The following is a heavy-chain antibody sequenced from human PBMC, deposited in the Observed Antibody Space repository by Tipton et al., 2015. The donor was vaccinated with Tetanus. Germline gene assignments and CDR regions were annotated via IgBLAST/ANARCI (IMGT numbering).Heavy chain of an antibody. CDR2: ILGNGRNP. J-gene: IGHJ4*02. CDR3: ARGLYYYDSRGYFQGDY. Sequence: SLRLSCVASGFIFSSYPMHWVRQAPGKGLEYVSSILGNGRNPFYGDSVKGRFTSSRDNAKNSLYLQMNSLRAEDTAVYYCARGLYYYDSRGYFQGDYWGQGTLVPVSS. V-gene: IGHV3-64*02. CDR1: GFIFSSYP. D-gene: IGHD3-22*01.